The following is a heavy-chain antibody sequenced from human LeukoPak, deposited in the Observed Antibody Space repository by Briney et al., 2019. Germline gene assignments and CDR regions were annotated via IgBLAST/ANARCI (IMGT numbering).Heavy chain of an antibody. D-gene: IGHD3-3*01. CDR3: ASSYDFWSGLDY. CDR2: ISAYNGNT. CDR1: GYTFTSYG. Sequence: ASVKVSCKASGYTFTSYGISWVRQAPGQGLEWMGWISAYNGNTNYAQKLQGRVTMTPDTSTSTAYMELRSLRSDDTAVYYCASSYDFWSGLDYWGQGTLVTVSS. J-gene: IGHJ4*02. V-gene: IGHV1-18*01.